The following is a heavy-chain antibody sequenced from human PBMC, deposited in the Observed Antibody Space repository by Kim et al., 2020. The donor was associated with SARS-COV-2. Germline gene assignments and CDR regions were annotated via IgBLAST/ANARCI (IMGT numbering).Heavy chain of an antibody. CDR1: GFTFGDYA. CDR3: AKDPYSRSSGLGS. J-gene: IGHJ5*02. Sequence: GGSLRLSCAASGFTFGDYAMHWVRQAPGKGLEWVSGISWNSGSIGYADSVKGRFTISRDNAKNSLYLQMNSLGAEDTALYYCAKDPYSRSSGLGSWGQGTLVTVSS. CDR2: ISWNSGSI. D-gene: IGHD6-6*01. V-gene: IGHV3-9*01.